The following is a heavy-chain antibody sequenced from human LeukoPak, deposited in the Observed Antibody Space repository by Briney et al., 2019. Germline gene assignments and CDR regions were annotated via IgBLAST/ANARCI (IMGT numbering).Heavy chain of an antibody. Sequence: ASVKVSCKASGYTFTGYYMHWVRQAPGQGLEWMGRINPNSGGTNYAQKFQGRVTMTRDTSISTAYMDLSRLKSDDTAVDYCARERSGSYLDIDYWGQGTLVTVSS. J-gene: IGHJ4*02. D-gene: IGHD1-26*01. CDR2: INPNSGGT. V-gene: IGHV1-2*06. CDR3: ARERSGSYLDIDY. CDR1: GYTFTGYY.